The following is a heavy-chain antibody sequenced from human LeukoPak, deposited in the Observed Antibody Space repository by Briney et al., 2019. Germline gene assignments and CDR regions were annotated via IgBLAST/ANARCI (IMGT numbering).Heavy chain of an antibody. CDR2: IIPIFGTA. CDR3: ARVNGYTPLDYYYYMDV. J-gene: IGHJ6*03. D-gene: IGHD5-18*01. Sequence: ASVKVSCKASGGTFSSYAISWVRQAPGQGLEWMGGIIPIFGTANYAQKFQGRVTITTDESTSTAYMELSSLRSEDTAVYYCARVNGYTPLDYYYYMDVWGKGTTVTVSS. V-gene: IGHV1-69*05. CDR1: GGTFSSYA.